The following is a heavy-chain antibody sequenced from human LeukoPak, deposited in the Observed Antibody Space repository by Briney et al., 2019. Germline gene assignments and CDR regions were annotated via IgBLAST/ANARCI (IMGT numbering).Heavy chain of an antibody. J-gene: IGHJ4*02. CDR1: GFTPSSDA. Sequence: RRCLRPSCAASGFTPSSDAISWVRQAPGGGLGWVSAISGSGGSTYYADSVKSRFTISRDNSKNTLYLQMNSLRAEDTAVYYCAKATSGSYYGGYFDYWGQGTLVTVSS. D-gene: IGHD1-26*01. V-gene: IGHV3-23*01. CDR3: AKATSGSYYGGYFDY. CDR2: ISGSGGST.